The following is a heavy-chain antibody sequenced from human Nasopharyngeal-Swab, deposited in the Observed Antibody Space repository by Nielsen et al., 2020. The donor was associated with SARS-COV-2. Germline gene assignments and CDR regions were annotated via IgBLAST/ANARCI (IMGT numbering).Heavy chain of an antibody. J-gene: IGHJ6*03. D-gene: IGHD2-8*02. CDR1: GFTFSSYG. CDR2: IWYDGSNK. Sequence: GESLKISCAASGFTFSSYGMHWVRQAPGKGLEWGAVIWYDGSNKYYADSVKGRFTISRDNSKNTLYLQMNSLRAEDTAVYYCARDLGVYAILHYMDVWGKGTTVTVSS. V-gene: IGHV3-33*01. CDR3: ARDLGVYAILHYMDV.